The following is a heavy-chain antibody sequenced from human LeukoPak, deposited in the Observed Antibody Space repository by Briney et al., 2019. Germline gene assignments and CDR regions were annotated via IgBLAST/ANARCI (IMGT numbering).Heavy chain of an antibody. CDR2: ISSSGSTI. Sequence: GGSLRLSCVVSGFTFSIYEMNWVRQAPGKGLEWVSYISSSGSTIYYADSVKGRFTISRDNAKNSLYLQMNSLRAEDTAVYYCATTYYYDSSGYYFDYWGQGTLVTVSS. CDR1: GFTFSIYE. V-gene: IGHV3-48*03. CDR3: ATTYYYDSSGYYFDY. J-gene: IGHJ4*02. D-gene: IGHD3-22*01.